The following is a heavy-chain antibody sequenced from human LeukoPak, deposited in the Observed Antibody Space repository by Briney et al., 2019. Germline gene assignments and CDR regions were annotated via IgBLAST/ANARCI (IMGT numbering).Heavy chain of an antibody. Sequence: GGSLRLSCAASGFAFSSYAMSWVRQAPGKGLEWVSAISGSGGSTYYADSVKGRFTISRDNSKNTLYLQMNSLRAEDTAVYYCAKSFGGTTVTTGYWGQGTLVTVSS. D-gene: IGHD4-17*01. CDR2: ISGSGGST. CDR1: GFAFSSYA. V-gene: IGHV3-23*01. CDR3: AKSFGGTTVTTGY. J-gene: IGHJ4*02.